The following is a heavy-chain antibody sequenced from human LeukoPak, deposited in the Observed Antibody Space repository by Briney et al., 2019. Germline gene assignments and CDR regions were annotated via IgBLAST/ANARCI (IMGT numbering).Heavy chain of an antibody. CDR2: IIPIFGTA. Sequence: ASVKVSCKASGGTFSSYAISWVRQAPGQGLEWMGGIIPIFGTANYAQKFQGRVTITTDESTSTAYMELRSLRSDDTAVFYCARDRSVAVVNWFDPWGQGTLVTVSS. CDR1: GGTFSSYA. D-gene: IGHD6-19*01. V-gene: IGHV1-69*05. J-gene: IGHJ5*02. CDR3: ARDRSVAVVNWFDP.